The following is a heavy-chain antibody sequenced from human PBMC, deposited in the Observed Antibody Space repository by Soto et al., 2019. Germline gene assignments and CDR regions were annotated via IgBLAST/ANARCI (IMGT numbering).Heavy chain of an antibody. J-gene: IGHJ5*02. CDR3: ARRTHPAARPFSPWFDP. D-gene: IGHD6-6*01. V-gene: IGHV4-34*01. Sequence: SETLSLTCAVYGGSFSGYYWSWIRQPPGKGLEWIGEINHSGSTNYNPSLKSRVTISVDTSKNQFSLKLSSVTAADTAVYYCARRTHPAARPFSPWFDPWGQGTLVTVS. CDR1: GGSFSGYY. CDR2: INHSGST.